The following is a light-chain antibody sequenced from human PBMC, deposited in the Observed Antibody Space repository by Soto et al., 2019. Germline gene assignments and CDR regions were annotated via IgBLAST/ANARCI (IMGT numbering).Light chain of an antibody. J-gene: IGKJ2*01. V-gene: IGKV3-15*01. CDR3: QHYENWSPRYT. CDR2: AAS. Sequence: EIVMTQSPATLSSSPGETVTLSCRASQSVSRNLVWYQQRPGQAPSLLIYAASTRAPGIPVRFSGSGSGTEFTLTISSLQSEDFAIYYCQHYENWSPRYTFGHGTKLEIK. CDR1: QSVSRN.